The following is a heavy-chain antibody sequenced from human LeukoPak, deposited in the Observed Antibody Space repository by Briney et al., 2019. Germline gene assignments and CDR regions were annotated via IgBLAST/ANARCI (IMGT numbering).Heavy chain of an antibody. CDR2: IYQSGSS. V-gene: IGHV4-4*02. CDR3: ARGIGAADF. CDR1: GGSIGSRNW. D-gene: IGHD3-10*01. Sequence: PSETLSLTCTVSGGSIGSRNWWSWVRQPPGKGLQWIGEIYQSGSSIYNPSLRSRVTMSVDKSKDQLSLKLSSVTAADTAVYYCARGIGAADFWGQGILVTVSS. J-gene: IGHJ4*02.